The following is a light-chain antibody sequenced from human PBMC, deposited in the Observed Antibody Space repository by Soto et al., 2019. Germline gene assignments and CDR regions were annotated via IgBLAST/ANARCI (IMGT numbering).Light chain of an antibody. V-gene: IGKV1-5*03. CDR2: KAS. Sequence: DSQMTQFPSTLSASVGDRVTITCRASQSIRSWLAWYQQKPGKAPNLLIYKASSLPSGVPSRFSGSGYGTEFTLTISSLQADDIATYYCQQYDSYSTFDGGTKVQIK. CDR3: QQYDSYST. CDR1: QSIRSW. J-gene: IGKJ4*01.